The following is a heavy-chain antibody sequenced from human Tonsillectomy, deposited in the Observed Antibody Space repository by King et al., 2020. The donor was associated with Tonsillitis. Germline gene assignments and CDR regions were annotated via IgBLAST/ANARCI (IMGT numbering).Heavy chain of an antibody. CDR2: INHSGST. V-gene: IGHV4-34*01. J-gene: IGHJ5*02. Sequence: VQLQQWGAGLLKPSETLSLTCAVYGGSFSGYYWSWIRQPPGKGLEWIGEINHSGSTNYNPSLKSRVTISVDTSKNQFSLKLCSVTAADTAVYYCAREPGIAAAGDWFDPWGQGTLVTVSS. CDR3: AREPGIAAAGDWFDP. CDR1: GGSFSGYY. D-gene: IGHD6-13*01.